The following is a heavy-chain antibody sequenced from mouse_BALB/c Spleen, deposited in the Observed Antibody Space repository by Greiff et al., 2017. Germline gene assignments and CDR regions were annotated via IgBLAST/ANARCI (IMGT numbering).Heavy chain of an antibody. CDR3: ARGITTAKAWFAY. Sequence: DVKLVESGGGLVKPGGSLKLSCAASGFTFSSYAMSWVRQTPEKRLEWVASISSGGSTYYPDSVKGRFTISRDNARNILYLQMSSLRSEDTAMYYCARGITTAKAWFAYWGQGTLVTVSA. J-gene: IGHJ3*01. CDR1: GFTFSSYA. D-gene: IGHD1-2*01. V-gene: IGHV5-6-5*01. CDR2: ISSGGST.